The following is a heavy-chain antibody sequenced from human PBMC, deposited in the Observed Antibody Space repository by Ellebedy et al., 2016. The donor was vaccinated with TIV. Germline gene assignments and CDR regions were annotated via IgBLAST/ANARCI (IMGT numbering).Heavy chain of an antibody. CDR3: ATFQGSGRYYDAFDT. D-gene: IGHD3-10*01. Sequence: SETLSLTCHVSGDSVNSYYWNWIRRPPGKGLEWIGFVFHSGATLYSPSLKSRITMSVDTSKNQFSLKLSSVTAADTAVYYCATFQGSGRYYDAFDTWGQGTMVTVSS. J-gene: IGHJ3*02. CDR1: GDSVNSYY. V-gene: IGHV4-59*02. CDR2: VFHSGAT.